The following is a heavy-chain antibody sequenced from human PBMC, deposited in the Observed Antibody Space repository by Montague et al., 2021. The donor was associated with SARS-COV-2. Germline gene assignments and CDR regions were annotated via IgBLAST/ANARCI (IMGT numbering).Heavy chain of an antibody. CDR1: GGSMSYYY. Sequence: SETLSLTCTVSGGSMSYYYWSWVRQPPGKGLEWIGNIYYTGDTKYNPSXXSRVTLSVATSKNQFSLKVNSVTAADTAVYYCARVGPSGYRLPFDSWGQGTRVTVSS. CDR3: ARVGPSGYRLPFDS. V-gene: IGHV4-59*01. CDR2: IYYTGDT. J-gene: IGHJ4*02. D-gene: IGHD3-22*01.